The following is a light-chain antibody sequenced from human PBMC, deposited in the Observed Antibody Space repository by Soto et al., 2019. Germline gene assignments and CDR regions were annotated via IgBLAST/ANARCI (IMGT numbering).Light chain of an antibody. CDR1: NIGSKG. CDR3: QVWDSGSSHVV. Sequence: SYVLTQTPSVSVAPGKTASISCGGNNIGSKGVHWYQQKPGQAPVLVIYSDTDLPPVIPERFSGSNSANLATLTISRVEAGDEADYYCQVWDSGSSHVVFGGGTKQTVL. J-gene: IGLJ2*01. V-gene: IGLV3-21*04. CDR2: SDT.